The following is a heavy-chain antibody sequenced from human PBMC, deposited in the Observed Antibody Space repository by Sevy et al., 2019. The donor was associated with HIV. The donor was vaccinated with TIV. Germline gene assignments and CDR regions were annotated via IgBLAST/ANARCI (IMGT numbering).Heavy chain of an antibody. CDR2: ISYDGGFK. D-gene: IGHD3-22*01. V-gene: IGHV3-30*04. J-gene: IGHJ6*02. CDR1: GFTFSIYA. Sequence: GGSLRLSCAASGFTFSIYAMHWVRQAPDKGREWVAVISYDGGFKYFADSVKGRVTISRDNSKNTLYLQMNSLRPEDTAVYYCARDLPSAVINPFYYYGLDVWGQGTTVTVSS. CDR3: ARDLPSAVINPFYYYGLDV.